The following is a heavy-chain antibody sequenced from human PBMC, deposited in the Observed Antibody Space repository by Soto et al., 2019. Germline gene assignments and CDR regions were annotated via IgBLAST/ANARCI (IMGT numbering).Heavy chain of an antibody. D-gene: IGHD2-8*01. V-gene: IGHV3-23*01. CDR3: GKGSRGHGPGVTGYPFYY. J-gene: IGHJ4*01. Sequence: EVQLLDSGGHLVQRGGSLRLSCADSGFTFSPSAMNWVRQATGKRLEWVSSLTGGGTDTYYADSVKGRFTISRDNYNNTLYLQMISLGAEDTAVYYRGKGSRGHGPGVTGYPFYYWGQGTLVNGSS. CDR1: GFTFSPSA. CDR2: LTGGGTDT.